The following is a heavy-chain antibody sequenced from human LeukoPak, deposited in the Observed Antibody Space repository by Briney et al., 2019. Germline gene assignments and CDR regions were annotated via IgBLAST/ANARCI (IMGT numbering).Heavy chain of an antibody. V-gene: IGHV3-23*01. CDR1: GFTFSSYA. CDR3: ASRYAYDSSGYYLDY. J-gene: IGHJ4*02. D-gene: IGHD3-22*01. Sequence: GGSLRLSCAASGFTFSSYAMSWVRRAPGKGLEWVSAISGSGGSTYYADSVKGRFTISRDNSKNTLYLQMNSLRAEDTAVYYCASRYAYDSSGYYLDYWGQGTLVTVSS. CDR2: ISGSGGST.